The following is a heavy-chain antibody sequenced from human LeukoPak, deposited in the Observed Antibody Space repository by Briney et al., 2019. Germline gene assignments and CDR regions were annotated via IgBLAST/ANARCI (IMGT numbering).Heavy chain of an antibody. CDR2: IYSGGST. Sequence: GGSLRLSCAASGFTFSSYAMSWVRQAPGKGLEWVSVIYSGGSTYYADSMKGRFTISRDNSKNTLYLQMNSLRAEDTAVYYCARDLRLGELEGMDVWGQGTTVTVSS. CDR1: GFTFSSYA. J-gene: IGHJ6*02. D-gene: IGHD3-16*01. CDR3: ARDLRLGELEGMDV. V-gene: IGHV3-53*01.